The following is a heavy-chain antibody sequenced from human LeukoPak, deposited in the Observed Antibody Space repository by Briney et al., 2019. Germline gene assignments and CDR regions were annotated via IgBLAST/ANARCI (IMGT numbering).Heavy chain of an antibody. D-gene: IGHD2-15*01. CDR3: VRESCSGGSCTYDPFDI. CDR2: MSVNGVNK. J-gene: IGHJ3*02. V-gene: IGHV3-30*03. Sequence: GGSLRLSCAASGFTFSSCGMHWVRQAPGKGLEWVAVMSVNGVNKYYADSVRGRFTVSRDISKNTQFLQMNSLRFEDTAVYFCVRESCSGGSCTYDPFDIWGHGTMVTVST. CDR1: GFTFSSCG.